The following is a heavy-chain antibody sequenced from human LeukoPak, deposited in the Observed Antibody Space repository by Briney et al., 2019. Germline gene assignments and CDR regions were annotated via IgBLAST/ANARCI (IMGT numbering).Heavy chain of an antibody. CDR3: GKTNTGNSSGQKATLAVDY. CDR1: GFTFGSYA. V-gene: IGHV3-23*01. CDR2: IFGSGGSA. Sequence: GGSLRLSCEASGFTFGSYAMYWVRQAPGKGLEWVAGIFGSGGSAHYADSAKGRFTISRDNSKNTLYLQINSLRAEDTADYYCGKTNTGNSSGQKATLAVDYWGQGTLVTVSS. J-gene: IGHJ4*01. D-gene: IGHD6-19*01.